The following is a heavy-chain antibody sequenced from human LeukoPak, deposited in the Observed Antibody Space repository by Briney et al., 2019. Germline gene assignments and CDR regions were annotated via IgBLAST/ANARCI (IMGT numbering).Heavy chain of an antibody. Sequence: SETLSLTCTVFGGSISSYYWSWIRQPAGKGLEWIGRIYTSGNTNYNPSLKSRVTMSVDTFKNQFSLKLSPVTAADTAVYYCAREHYPLNGRLVDVWGKGTTVTGSS. CDR1: GGSISSYY. CDR2: IYTSGNT. V-gene: IGHV4-4*07. D-gene: IGHD6-19*01. J-gene: IGHJ6*04. CDR3: AREHYPLNGRLVDV.